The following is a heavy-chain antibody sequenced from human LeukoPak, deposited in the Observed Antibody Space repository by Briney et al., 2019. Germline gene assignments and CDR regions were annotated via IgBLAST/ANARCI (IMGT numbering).Heavy chain of an antibody. CDR1: GFTFSNAW. J-gene: IGHJ4*02. Sequence: GGSLRLSCAASGFTFSNAWMSWVRQAPGKGLEWVGRIKSKTDGGTTDYATPVKGRFTISRDDSKNTLYLQMNSLKTEYTAVYYCTTFYDILAVYPGRDCWGEGTLVTVSS. V-gene: IGHV3-15*01. CDR3: TTFYDILAVYPGRDC. CDR2: IKSKTDGGTT. D-gene: IGHD3-9*01.